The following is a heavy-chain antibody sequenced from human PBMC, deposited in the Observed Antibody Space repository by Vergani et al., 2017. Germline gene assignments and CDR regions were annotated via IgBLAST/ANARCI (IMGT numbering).Heavy chain of an antibody. V-gene: IGHV4-31*03. J-gene: IGHJ3*02. CDR2: IYYSGST. Sequence: QVQLQESGPGLVKPSQTLSLTCTVSGGSISSGGYYWSWIRQHPGKGLEWIGYIYYSGSTYYNPSLKSRVTISVDTSKNQFSLKLSSVTVADTAVYYCAREGSITIFGVVTSPDAFDIWGQGTMVTVSS. CDR3: AREGSITIFGVVTSPDAFDI. CDR1: GGSISSGGYY. D-gene: IGHD3-3*01.